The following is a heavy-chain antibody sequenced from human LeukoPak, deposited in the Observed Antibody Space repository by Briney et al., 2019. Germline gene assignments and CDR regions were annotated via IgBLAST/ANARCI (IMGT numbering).Heavy chain of an antibody. CDR1: GGTLSTYT. CDR3: ARGGGRGFWRRPFDY. Sequence: ASVKVSCKASGGTLSTYTINWVRQAPGQGLEWMGGIIPIFGITNYAQKFQGRVTITADESTSTAYMEMSSLRSEDTAVYYCARGGGRGFWRRPFDYWGKGNLVTVSS. D-gene: IGHD3-3*01. CDR2: IIPIFGIT. V-gene: IGHV1-69*13. J-gene: IGHJ4*02.